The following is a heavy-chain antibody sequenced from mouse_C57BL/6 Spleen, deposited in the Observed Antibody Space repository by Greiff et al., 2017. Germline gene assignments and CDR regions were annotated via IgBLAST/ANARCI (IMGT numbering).Heavy chain of an antibody. Sequence: QVQLKESGAELARPGASVKLSCKASGYTFTSYGISWVKQRTGQGLEWIGEIYPRSGNTYYNEKFKGKATLTADKSSSTAYMELRSLTSEDSAVDCCARLEPKLPYFDDWGQGTTLTVSS. D-gene: IGHD2-1*01. CDR1: GYTFTSYG. V-gene: IGHV1-81*01. CDR3: ARLEPKLPYFDD. CDR2: IYPRSGNT. J-gene: IGHJ2*01.